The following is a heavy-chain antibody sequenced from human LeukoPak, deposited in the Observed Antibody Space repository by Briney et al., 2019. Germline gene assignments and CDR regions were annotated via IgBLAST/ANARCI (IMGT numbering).Heavy chain of an antibody. J-gene: IGHJ5*02. V-gene: IGHV4-61*02. CDR1: GGSIGSGSYY. Sequence: PSETLSLTCTVSGGSIGSGSYYWSWIRQPAGKGLEWIGRIYTSGSTNYNPSLKSRVTISVDTSKNQFSLKLSSVTAADTAVYYCARGSPLRPWGQGTLVTVSS. CDR3: ARGSPLRP. CDR2: IYTSGST.